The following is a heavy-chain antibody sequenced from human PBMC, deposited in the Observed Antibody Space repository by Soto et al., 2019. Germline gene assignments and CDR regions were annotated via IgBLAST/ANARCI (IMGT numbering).Heavy chain of an antibody. CDR2: ISGSGGST. D-gene: IGHD6-19*01. J-gene: IGHJ4*02. V-gene: IGHV3-23*01. Sequence: EVQLLESGGGLVQPGGSLRLSCAASGFTFSSYAMSWVRQAPGKGLEWVSAISGSGGSTYYADSVKGRFTISRDNSKNTLYLQINSLRAEDTDVYYCAKFRQWLGRNFDYWGPGTLVTVSS. CDR1: GFTFSSYA. CDR3: AKFRQWLGRNFDY.